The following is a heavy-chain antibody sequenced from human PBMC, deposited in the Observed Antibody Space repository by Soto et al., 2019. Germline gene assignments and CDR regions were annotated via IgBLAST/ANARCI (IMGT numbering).Heavy chain of an antibody. D-gene: IGHD1-7*01. V-gene: IGHV3-64*01. CDR2: ISSNGGTT. CDR1: GFTFSSYD. CDR3: VRRVSGNYDY. J-gene: IGHJ4*02. Sequence: EVQLAESGGGMVQPGGSLRLSCVASGFTFSSYDMHWVRQAPGKGLEYVSSISSNGGTTYYGNSVEGRFTISRDHTKNTLYLQMGSLRAEDLAVYYCVRRVSGNYDYRGQGTVVTVSS.